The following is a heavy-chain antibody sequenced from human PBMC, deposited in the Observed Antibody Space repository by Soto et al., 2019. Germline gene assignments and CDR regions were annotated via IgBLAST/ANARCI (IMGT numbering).Heavy chain of an antibody. Sequence: SQTLSLTCTVSGGSISSSSYYWGWIRQPPGKGLGWIGSIYYSGSTYYNPSRKSRVTISVDTSKNHVSLKVSSVPAADTAVYYCIGSYYYYYYVDVWGKGTTVTVSS. CDR2: IYYSGST. J-gene: IGHJ6*03. CDR3: IGSYYYYYYVDV. CDR1: GGSISSSSYY. V-gene: IGHV4-39*02. D-gene: IGHD3-10*01.